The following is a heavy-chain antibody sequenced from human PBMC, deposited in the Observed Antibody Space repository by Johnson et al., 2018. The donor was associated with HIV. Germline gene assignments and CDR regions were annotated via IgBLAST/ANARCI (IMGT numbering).Heavy chain of an antibody. J-gene: IGHJ3*02. Sequence: VRLVESGGGLVQPGGSLRLSCAASGFTFSSYAMSWVRQAPGKGLEWVSAISGSGGSTYYADSVKGRFTISRDNSKNTLYLQMNSLRAEDTAVYYCAKDRRGKQQLVTGNDAFDIWGQGTMVTVSS. D-gene: IGHD6-13*01. CDR1: GFTFSSYA. CDR3: AKDRRGKQQLVTGNDAFDI. CDR2: ISGSGGST. V-gene: IGHV3-23*04.